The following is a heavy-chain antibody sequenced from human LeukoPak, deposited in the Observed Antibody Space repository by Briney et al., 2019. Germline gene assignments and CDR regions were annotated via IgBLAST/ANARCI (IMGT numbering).Heavy chain of an antibody. Sequence: GGSLRPSCEAPGFNVNSFEMTWVRQPPGLGLEFLSYISDSGGVIKYADSVKGRFIISRDSAENALYLQMNNLGADDTAVYFCAGGPQYTGSFPYWGQGTLVAVSS. J-gene: IGHJ4*02. CDR3: AGGPQYTGSFPY. CDR1: GFNVNSFE. CDR2: ISDSGGVI. V-gene: IGHV3-48*03. D-gene: IGHD1-26*01.